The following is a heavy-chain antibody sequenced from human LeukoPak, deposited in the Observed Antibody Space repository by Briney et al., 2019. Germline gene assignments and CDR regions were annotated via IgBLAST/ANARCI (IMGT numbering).Heavy chain of an antibody. CDR2: INPNSGGT. J-gene: IGHJ4*02. CDR3: ARKRGYSGCDPVGDFDY. V-gene: IGHV1-2*02. CDR1: GYTFTGYY. D-gene: IGHD5-12*01. Sequence: GASVKVSCKASGYTFTGYYMHWVRQAPGQGLEWMGWINPNSGGTNYAQKFQGRVTMTRDTSISTAYMELSRLRSDDTAVYYCARKRGYSGCDPVGDFDYWGQGTLVTVSS.